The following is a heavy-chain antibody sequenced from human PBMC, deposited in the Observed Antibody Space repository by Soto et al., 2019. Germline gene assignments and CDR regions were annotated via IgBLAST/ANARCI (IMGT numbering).Heavy chain of an antibody. CDR1: GFTFSSYA. CDR3: AKSLSTATSFDY. Sequence: PGGSLRLSCAASGFTFSSYAMNWVRRAPGKGPEWVSHISVSGGTYYADSVKGRFTISRDNSKNTLFLQMNSLRAEDTAVYYCAKSLSTATSFDYWGQGTPVTVSS. V-gene: IGHV3-23*01. J-gene: IGHJ4*02. D-gene: IGHD4-17*01. CDR2: ISVSGGT.